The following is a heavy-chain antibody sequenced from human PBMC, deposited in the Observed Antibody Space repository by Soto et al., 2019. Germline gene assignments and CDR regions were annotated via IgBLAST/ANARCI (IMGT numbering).Heavy chain of an antibody. D-gene: IGHD2-15*01. CDR2: LSWDRSTV. CDR1: GSSSDPFT. J-gene: IGHJ4*02. Sequence: PGGSLRLSCVASGSSSDPFTMHWVRELPGKGLEWVAGLSWDRSTVAYADSVQGRFTISRDHAKNSVDLLMDSMRPDDTALYFCAVSSPDIVVLPSSIYFTSWGPGTHVTVSS. V-gene: IGHV3-9*02. CDR3: AVSSPDIVVLPSSIYFTS.